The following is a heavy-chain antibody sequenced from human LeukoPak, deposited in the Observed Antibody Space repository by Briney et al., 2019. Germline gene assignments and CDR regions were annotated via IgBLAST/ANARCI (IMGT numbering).Heavy chain of an antibody. CDR3: ARRSTVTAYDFYYMDV. J-gene: IGHJ6*03. V-gene: IGHV3-7*01. D-gene: IGHD4-17*01. CDR1: EFIFSGYW. Sequence: GGSLRLSCEASEFIFSGYWMTCVRQAPGKGLEWVANIKEDGSEKYYVDSVKGRFIISRNNANKSLYLQMNSLRAEDTAVYYCARRSTVTAYDFYYMDVWGKGTTVIVSS. CDR2: IKEDGSEK.